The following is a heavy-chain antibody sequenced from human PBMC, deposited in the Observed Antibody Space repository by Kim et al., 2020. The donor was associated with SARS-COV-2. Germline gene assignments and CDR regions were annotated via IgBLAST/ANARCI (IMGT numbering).Heavy chain of an antibody. J-gene: IGHJ5*02. CDR1: GYSFTSYW. CDR2: IDPSDSYT. Sequence: GESLKISCKGSGYSFTSYWISWVRQMPGKGLEWMGRIDPSDSYTNYSPSFQGHVTISADKSISTAYLQWSSLKASDTAMYYCARHQSNSSGYYVARWFDPWGQGTLVTVSS. CDR3: ARHQSNSSGYYVARWFDP. V-gene: IGHV5-10-1*01. D-gene: IGHD3-22*01.